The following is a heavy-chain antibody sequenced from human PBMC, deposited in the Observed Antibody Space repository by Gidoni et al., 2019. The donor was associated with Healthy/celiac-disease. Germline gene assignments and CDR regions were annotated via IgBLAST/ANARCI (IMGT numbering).Heavy chain of an antibody. V-gene: IGHV1-18*01. D-gene: IGHD6-6*01. CDR3: ARDDPYSSSSDFDY. J-gene: IGHJ4*02. CDR1: GYTFTSYG. Sequence: QVQLVQSGAEVKKPGASVKVACKAAGYTFTSYGISWVRQAPGQGLEWMGWISAYNGHTNYAQKLQGRVTMTTDTSTSTAYMELRSLRSDDTAVYYCARDDPYSSSSDFDYWGQGTLVTVSS. CDR2: ISAYNGHT.